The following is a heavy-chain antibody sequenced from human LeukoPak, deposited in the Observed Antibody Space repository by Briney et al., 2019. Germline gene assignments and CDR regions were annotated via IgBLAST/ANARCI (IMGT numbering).Heavy chain of an antibody. V-gene: IGHV3-48*03. CDR2: ISSSGSSI. Sequence: PGGSLRLSCAASGFTFSSYEVHWVRQAPGKGLEWISYISSSGSSIYYADSVKGRFTISRDNGKNSLYLQMNSLRAEDTAVYYCARVHYNTAMVDIDYWGQGTLVTVSS. J-gene: IGHJ4*02. D-gene: IGHD5-18*01. CDR3: ARVHYNTAMVDIDY. CDR1: GFTFSSYE.